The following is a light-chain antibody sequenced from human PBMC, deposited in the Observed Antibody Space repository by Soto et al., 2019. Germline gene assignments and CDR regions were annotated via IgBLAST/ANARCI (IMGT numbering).Light chain of an antibody. CDR1: SSDVGGYNY. Sequence: QSVLTQPPSASGSPGQSVTISCTGTSSDVGGYNYVSWYQQHPGEAPKLMIYEVSKRPSGVPDRFSGSKSGNTASLTVSGLQAEDEADYYCSSYAGSNNVVFGGGTKLTVL. CDR2: EVS. V-gene: IGLV2-8*01. J-gene: IGLJ2*01. CDR3: SSYAGSNNVV.